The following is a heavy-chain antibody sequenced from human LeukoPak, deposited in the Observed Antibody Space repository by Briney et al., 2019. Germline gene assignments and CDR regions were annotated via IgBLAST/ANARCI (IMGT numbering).Heavy chain of an antibody. CDR3: ARVRGYCSSTSCYPGAFDI. D-gene: IGHD2-2*01. CDR1: GGSISTYY. J-gene: IGHJ3*02. Sequence: SETLSLTCTVSGGSISTYYWSWIRQPPGKGLEWIGYIYTSGSTDYNPSLKSRVTMSVDTSKNQFSLKLSSVTAADTAVYYCARVRGYCSSTSCYPGAFDIWGQGTMVTVSS. CDR2: IYTSGST. V-gene: IGHV4-4*09.